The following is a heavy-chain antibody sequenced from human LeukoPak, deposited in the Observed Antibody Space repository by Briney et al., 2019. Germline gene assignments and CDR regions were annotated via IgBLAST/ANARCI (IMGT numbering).Heavy chain of an antibody. CDR2: IYYSGST. V-gene: IGHV4-59*01. J-gene: IGHJ4*02. CDR3: ARDVDTASPT. D-gene: IGHD5-18*01. CDR1: GGSISSYY. Sequence: SETLSLTCTVSGGSISSYYWSWIRQPPGKGLEWIGYIYYSGSTNYNPSLKSRVTISVDTSKNQFSLKLSSVTAADTAVYYCARDVDTASPTWGQGTLVTVSS.